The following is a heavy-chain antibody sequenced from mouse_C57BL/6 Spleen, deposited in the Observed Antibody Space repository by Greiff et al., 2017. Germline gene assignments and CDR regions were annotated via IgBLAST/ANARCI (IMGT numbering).Heavy chain of an antibody. Sequence: EVKLEESGGGLVKPGGSLKLSCAASGFTFSDYGMHWVRQAPEKGLEWVAYISSGSSTIYYADTVKGRFTISRDNAKNTLFLQMTSLRSEDTAMYYCARKRLGSLDFWGQGTTLTVSS. CDR2: ISSGSSTI. CDR3: ARKRLGSLDF. D-gene: IGHD4-1*01. CDR1: GFTFSDYG. J-gene: IGHJ2*01. V-gene: IGHV5-17*01.